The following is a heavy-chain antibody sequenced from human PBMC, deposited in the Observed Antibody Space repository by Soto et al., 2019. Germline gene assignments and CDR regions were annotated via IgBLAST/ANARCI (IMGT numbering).Heavy chain of an antibody. CDR1: GYSFSRHS. V-gene: IGHV3-48*02. CDR3: ARDGGDGYSVDY. CDR2: ISGGSRTI. Sequence: EVQLVESGGGLVQQGGSLRLSCAASGYSFSRHSMNWVRQAPGKGLEWVSYISGGSRTIYYADSVKGRFTIYRDNAKNSLDLKMRSMRDGDTAVYYCARDGGDGYSVDYWGEGTLVTVSS. J-gene: IGHJ4*02. D-gene: IGHD4-4*01.